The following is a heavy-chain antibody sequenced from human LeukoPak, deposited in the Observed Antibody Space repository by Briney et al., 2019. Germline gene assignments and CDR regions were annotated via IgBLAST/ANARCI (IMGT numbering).Heavy chain of an antibody. CDR1: GCTFSSYG. CDR2: ISYDGSNK. Sequence: GGSLRLSCAASGCTFSSYGMHWVRQAPGKGLEWVAVISYDGSNKYYADSVKGRFIISRDHSKNTLYLQMNSLRAEDTAVYYCAKGGYSSPTTTNYYYYGMDVWGQGTTVTVSS. V-gene: IGHV3-30*18. D-gene: IGHD6-13*01. J-gene: IGHJ6*02. CDR3: AKGGYSSPTTTNYYYYGMDV.